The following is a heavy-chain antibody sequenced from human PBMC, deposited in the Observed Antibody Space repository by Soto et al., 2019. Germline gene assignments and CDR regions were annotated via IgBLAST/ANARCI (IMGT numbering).Heavy chain of an antibody. J-gene: IGHJ6*02. CDR2: IYPGDSDT. V-gene: IGHV5-51*01. Sequence: LXESLKLYWKRSGYSFTSNWIGLVRQMPGKGLEWMGIIYPGDSDTRYSPAFQGQVTISADKSISTAYLQWSSLKASDTAMYYCARPLSPYYYYYGMDVWGQGTTVTV. CDR1: GYSFTSNW. CDR3: ARPLSPYYYYYGMDV.